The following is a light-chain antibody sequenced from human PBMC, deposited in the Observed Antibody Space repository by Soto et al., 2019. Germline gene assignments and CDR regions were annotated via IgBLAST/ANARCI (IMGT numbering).Light chain of an antibody. CDR3: QQSRT. V-gene: IGKV3-15*01. CDR2: RAS. CDR1: QNVGGS. J-gene: IGKJ2*01. Sequence: VMTQSPATLSVSPGERATLSCRASQNVGGSVAWYQQKPGQAPRLLIYRASTRATGIPARFSGSCSGTEFTLTISSLQSEDFAVYYCQQSRTFAQGTKVDIK.